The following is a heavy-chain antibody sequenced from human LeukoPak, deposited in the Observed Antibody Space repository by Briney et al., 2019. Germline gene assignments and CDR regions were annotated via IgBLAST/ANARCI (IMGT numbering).Heavy chain of an antibody. CDR3: ARDRGNQRGYYYYYMDV. CDR2: INPDGSTT. D-gene: IGHD1-14*01. J-gene: IGHJ6*03. Sequence: GGSLRLSCAASGFTFSNYWMHWVRQDPGKGLVWVSFINPDGSTTNYADSVKGRFTISRDNAKNSLYLQMNSLRAEDTAVYYCARDRGNQRGYYYYYMDVWGKGTTVTVSS. CDR1: GFTFSNYW. V-gene: IGHV3-74*01.